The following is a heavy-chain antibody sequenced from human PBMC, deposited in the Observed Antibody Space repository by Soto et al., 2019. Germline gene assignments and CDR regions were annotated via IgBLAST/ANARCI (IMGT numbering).Heavy chain of an antibody. CDR2: VYPGDSDT. CDR3: ARLSGARSPANF. CDR1: GYSFTDYW. J-gene: IGHJ4*02. V-gene: IGHV5-51*03. Sequence: GKSLKISCKGSGYSFTDYWIGWVRQMPGKGLEWMGIVYPGDSDTRYNPSFQGRVTISADKSITTAYLQWSSLKASDTAMYFCARLSGARSPANFWGQGTVVTVSS. D-gene: IGHD1-26*01.